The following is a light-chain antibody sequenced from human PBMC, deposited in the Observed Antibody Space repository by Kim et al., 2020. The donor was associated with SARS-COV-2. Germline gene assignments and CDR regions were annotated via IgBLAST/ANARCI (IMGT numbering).Light chain of an antibody. Sequence: QSALTQPRSVSGSPGQSVTISCTGTSSDVGGYNSVSWSQQHPGKAPKLMIYDVSKRPSGVPDRFSGSKSGNTASLTISGLQAEDEAYYYCCSYAGSSYVFGTGTKVTVL. CDR2: DVS. V-gene: IGLV2-11*01. CDR1: SSDVGGYNS. J-gene: IGLJ1*01. CDR3: CSYAGSSYV.